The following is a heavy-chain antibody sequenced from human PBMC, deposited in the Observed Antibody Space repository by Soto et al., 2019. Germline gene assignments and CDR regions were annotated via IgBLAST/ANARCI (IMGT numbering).Heavy chain of an antibody. V-gene: IGHV5-51*01. CDR2: VYPGDSDT. Sequence: GESLKISCKASGYSFTNYWIGWVRQKPGEGLGWMGIVYPGDSDTRYSPSSKGRVTISADKSTSTAYLQWSRLKASDTAMYYCARFSEFEDYISWFDPWGQGTLVTVSS. J-gene: IGHJ5*02. CDR1: GYSFTNYW. CDR3: ARFSEFEDYISWFDP. D-gene: IGHD4-4*01.